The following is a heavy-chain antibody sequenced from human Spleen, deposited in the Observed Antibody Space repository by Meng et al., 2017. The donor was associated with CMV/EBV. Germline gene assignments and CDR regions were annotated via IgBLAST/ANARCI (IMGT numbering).Heavy chain of an antibody. J-gene: IGHJ4*02. Sequence: SVTCTVSGGSISSGSYYWGWTRQPPGKGRECIGTTYYSGSPYYNPSLESRVTISVDTSKNQFSLKLTSVTAADTAVYYCAHGDYVDYWGQGTLVTVSS. CDR1: GGSISSGSYY. V-gene: IGHV4-39*01. D-gene: IGHD4-17*01. CDR3: AHGDYVDY. CDR2: TYYSGSP.